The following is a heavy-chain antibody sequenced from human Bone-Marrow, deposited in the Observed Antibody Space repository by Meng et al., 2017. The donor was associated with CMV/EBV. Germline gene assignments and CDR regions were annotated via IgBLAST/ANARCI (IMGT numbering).Heavy chain of an antibody. CDR1: GLSVSGSA. CDR2: IKSEGNSYVT. J-gene: IGHJ4*02. Sequence: GESLKISCAASGLSVSGSAIHWVRQASGKGLEWLGRIKSEGNSYVTAYTASVRGRFTLSRDDSKNTAYLQMNSLKAEDTAVHYCTRLIGSPPYFDYWGQGTRVTVSS. D-gene: IGHD2-21*01. V-gene: IGHV3-73*01. CDR3: TRLIGSPPYFDY.